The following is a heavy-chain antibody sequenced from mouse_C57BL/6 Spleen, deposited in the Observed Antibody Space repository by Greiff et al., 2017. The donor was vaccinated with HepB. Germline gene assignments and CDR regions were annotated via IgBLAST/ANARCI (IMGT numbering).Heavy chain of an antibody. CDR1: GYAFSSSW. Sequence: QVQLKESGPELVKPGASVKISCKASGYAFSSSWMNWVKQRPGKGLEWIGRIYPGDGDTNYNGKFKGKATLTADKASSTAYMQLSSLTSEDSAVYFCARITTVVARYVDVWGTGTTVTVSS. CDR3: ARITTVVARYVDV. V-gene: IGHV1-82*01. D-gene: IGHD1-1*01. CDR2: IYPGDGDT. J-gene: IGHJ1*03.